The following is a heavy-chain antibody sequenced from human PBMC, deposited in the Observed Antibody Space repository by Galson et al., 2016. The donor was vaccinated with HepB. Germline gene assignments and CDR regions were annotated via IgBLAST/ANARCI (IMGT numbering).Heavy chain of an antibody. CDR1: GDSITSTY. Sequence: SETLSLTCNVSGDSITSTYWTWIRQPPGKGLEWIGYVYYSGNTYYSHSLTSRVSMSVDTYKNQFSLRLSSVTAADTAVYYCTRVRGWPSSYVDYWGLGTLVTVSS. J-gene: IGHJ4*02. D-gene: IGHD5-24*01. CDR2: VYYSGNT. CDR3: TRVRGWPSSYVDY. V-gene: IGHV4-59*01.